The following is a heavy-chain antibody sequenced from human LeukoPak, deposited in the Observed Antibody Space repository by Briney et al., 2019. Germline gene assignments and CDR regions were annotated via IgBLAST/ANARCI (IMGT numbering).Heavy chain of an antibody. CDR1: GSTFTSYG. CDR2: ISAYNGNT. CDR3: ARHDADFWSGSEHGLSDY. Sequence: ASVKVSCKASGSTFTSYGISWVRQAPGQGLEWMGWISAYNGNTNYAQKLQGRVTMTTDTSTSTAYMELRSLRSDDTAVHYCARHDADFWSGSEHGLSDYWGQGTLVTVSS. D-gene: IGHD3-3*01. V-gene: IGHV1-18*01. J-gene: IGHJ4*02.